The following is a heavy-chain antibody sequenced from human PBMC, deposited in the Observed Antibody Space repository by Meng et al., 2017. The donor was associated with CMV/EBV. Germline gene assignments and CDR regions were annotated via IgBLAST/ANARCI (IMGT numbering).Heavy chain of an antibody. Sequence: AAVKVSCKASGDTFTSYYMHWVRQVPGQGLEWMGIINPSGGSTSYAQKFQGRVTMTRDTSTSTVYVELSSLRSEDTAVYYCARDGAGHHLRIAARSTGGMDVWGQGTTVTVSS. CDR1: GDTFTSYY. CDR2: INPSGGST. V-gene: IGHV1-46*01. D-gene: IGHD6-6*01. CDR3: ARDGAGHHLRIAARSTGGMDV. J-gene: IGHJ6*02.